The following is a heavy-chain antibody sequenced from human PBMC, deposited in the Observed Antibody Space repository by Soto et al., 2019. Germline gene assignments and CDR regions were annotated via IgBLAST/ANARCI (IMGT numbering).Heavy chain of an antibody. Sequence: GGSLRLSCAASGFTFSSYAMSWVRQAPGKGLEWVSAISGSGGSTYYADSVKDRFTISRDNSKNTLYLQMNSLRAEDTAVYYCAKDRITGTQGYYYGMDVWGQGTTVTVSS. V-gene: IGHV3-23*01. D-gene: IGHD1-7*01. CDR1: GFTFSSYA. J-gene: IGHJ6*02. CDR2: ISGSGGST. CDR3: AKDRITGTQGYYYGMDV.